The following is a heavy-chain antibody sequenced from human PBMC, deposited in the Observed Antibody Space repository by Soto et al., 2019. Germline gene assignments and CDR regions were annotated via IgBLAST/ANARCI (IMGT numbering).Heavy chain of an antibody. CDR1: GDSISSSVW. J-gene: IGHJ4*02. D-gene: IGHD7-27*01. CDR3: ARKAWVRFDY. V-gene: IGHV4-4*02. CDR2: VFHTGDT. Sequence: SETLSLTCAVSGDSISSSVWLTWVRQPPGKGLEWIGEVFHTGDTYFNPSLRSRVAMSVDKSTNEFSLKVTSVTAADTAIYYCARKAWVRFDYWGQGALVTVSS.